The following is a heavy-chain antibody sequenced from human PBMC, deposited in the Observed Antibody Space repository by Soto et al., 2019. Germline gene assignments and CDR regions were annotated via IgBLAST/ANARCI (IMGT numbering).Heavy chain of an antibody. J-gene: IGHJ4*02. D-gene: IGHD2-15*01. Sequence: QVHLLESGPRLVKPSETLSLTCTVSGASIRSYYWSWLRQPPGKGLEWIGHFFYSGNTKYNPSLESRVSISADTTENQLSLEVTSMNGADTALYYCVRNHRYCSGGNCYVFDSWGQGILVTVSS. V-gene: IGHV4-59*01. CDR1: GASIRSYY. CDR2: FFYSGNT. CDR3: VRNHRYCSGGNCYVFDS.